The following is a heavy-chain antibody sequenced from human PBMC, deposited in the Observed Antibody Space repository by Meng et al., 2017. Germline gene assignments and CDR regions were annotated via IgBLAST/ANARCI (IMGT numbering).Heavy chain of an antibody. CDR1: GGSFSGYY. V-gene: IGHV4-34*01. Sequence: QVQLQQWGAGRLKPSETLSLTWAVYGGSFSGYYWSWIRQPPGKGLEWIGEINHSGSTNYNPSLKNRVTISVDTSKNQFSLKLSSVTAADTAVYYCARRRGGSSDWFDPWGQGTLVTVSS. J-gene: IGHJ5*02. CDR2: INHSGST. CDR3: ARRRGGSSDWFDP. D-gene: IGHD6-6*01.